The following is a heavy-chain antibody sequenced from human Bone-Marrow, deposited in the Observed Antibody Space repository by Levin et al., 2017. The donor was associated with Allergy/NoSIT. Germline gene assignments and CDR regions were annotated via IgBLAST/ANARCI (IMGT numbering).Heavy chain of an antibody. D-gene: IGHD5-24*01. CDR2: IYPGDSDT. CDR3: ARGYQGDGYNPDWFDP. J-gene: IGHJ5*02. CDR1: GYSFTSYW. V-gene: IGHV5-51*01. Sequence: LGESLKISCKGSGYSFTSYWIGWVRQMPGKGLEWMGIIYPGDSDTRYSPSFQGQVTISADKSISTAYLQWSSLKASDTAMYYCARGYQGDGYNPDWFDPWGQGTLVTVSS.